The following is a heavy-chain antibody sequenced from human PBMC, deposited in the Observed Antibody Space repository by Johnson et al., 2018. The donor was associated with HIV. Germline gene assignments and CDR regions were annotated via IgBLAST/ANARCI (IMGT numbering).Heavy chain of an antibody. D-gene: IGHD3-22*01. J-gene: IGHJ3*02. Sequence: QVQLVESGGGVVQPGRSLTLSCVGSGFTFSDYAIHWVRQAPGKGLEWVAVISDDGSNKYYADSVKGRFTISRDNSENTLYLQMNSLRADDTAVYYCAKPYYYDGSGYLGAFDIWGQGTMVTVSS. CDR2: ISDDGSNK. CDR3: AKPYYYDGSGYLGAFDI. CDR1: GFTFSDYA. V-gene: IGHV3-30-3*02.